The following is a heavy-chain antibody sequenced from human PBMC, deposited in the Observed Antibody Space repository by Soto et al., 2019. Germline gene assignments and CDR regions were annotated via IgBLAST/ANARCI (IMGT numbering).Heavy chain of an antibody. Sequence: GGSLRLSCAASGFRFDEYNIHWVRQAPGKGLEWVSLITWNGANTYYADSVKGRFAISRDGTTKSVSLQMTSLKREDTGLYYCARETLSYGSALDVWGQGTTVTVSS. CDR3: ARETLSYGSALDV. CDR2: ITWNGANT. V-gene: IGHV3-43*01. D-gene: IGHD3-16*01. J-gene: IGHJ6*02. CDR1: GFRFDEYN.